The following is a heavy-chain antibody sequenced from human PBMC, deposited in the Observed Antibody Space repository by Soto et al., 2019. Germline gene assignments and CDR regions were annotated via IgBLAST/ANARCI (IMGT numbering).Heavy chain of an antibody. Sequence: QVQLQESGPGLVKPSQTLSLTCTVSGGSISSGGYYWSWIRQHPGKGLEWIGYIYYRGSTYYNPSLKSRVTRSVDASKNQFSLKLSSVTAADTAVYYCGREVAAARPGPDYWGQGTLVTVSS. J-gene: IGHJ4*02. V-gene: IGHV4-31*03. CDR1: GGSISSGGYY. D-gene: IGHD6-6*01. CDR2: IYYRGST. CDR3: GREVAAARPGPDY.